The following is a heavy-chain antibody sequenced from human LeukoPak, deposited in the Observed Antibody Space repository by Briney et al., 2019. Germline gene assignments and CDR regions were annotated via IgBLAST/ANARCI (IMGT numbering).Heavy chain of an antibody. CDR1: GYTFTGYY. CDR3: AKYCSSTSCPLGAFDI. J-gene: IGHJ3*02. D-gene: IGHD2-2*01. CDR2: INPNSGGT. V-gene: IGHV1-2*02. Sequence: ASVKVSCMASGYTFTGYYMHWVRQAPGQGLEWMGWINPNSGGTNYAQKFQGRVTMTRDTSISTAYMELSRLRSDDTAVYYCAKYCSSTSCPLGAFDIWGQGTMVTVSS.